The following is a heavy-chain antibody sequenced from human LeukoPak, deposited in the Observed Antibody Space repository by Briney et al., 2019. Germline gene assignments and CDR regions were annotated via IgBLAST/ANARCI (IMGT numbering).Heavy chain of an antibody. CDR3: AAGWVCSGGSCYYYFDY. D-gene: IGHD2-15*01. CDR1: GFTFTSSA. CDR2: IVVGSGNT. V-gene: IGHV1-58*02. J-gene: IGHJ4*02. Sequence: SVKVSCKASGFTFTSSAMQWARQARGQRLEWIGWIVVGSGNTNYAQKFQERVTITRDMSTSTAYMELSSLRSEDTAVYYCAAGWVCSGGSCYYYFDYWGQGTLVTVSS.